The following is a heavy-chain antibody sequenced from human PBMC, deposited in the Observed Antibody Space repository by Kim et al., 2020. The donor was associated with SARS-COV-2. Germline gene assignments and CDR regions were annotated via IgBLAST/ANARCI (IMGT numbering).Heavy chain of an antibody. CDR3: ATQYSSAVYYFAY. CDR2: IYPRDSNT. CDR1: GYTFTTYW. D-gene: IGHD3-22*01. J-gene: IGHJ4*02. Sequence: GESLKISCKASGYTFTTYWIAWVRQMPGKGLEWMGIIYPRDSNTIYSPSFQGQVVISADKSITTAYLQWSSLKASDTAIYYCATQYSSAVYYFAYWGQGTLVTVSS. V-gene: IGHV5-51*01.